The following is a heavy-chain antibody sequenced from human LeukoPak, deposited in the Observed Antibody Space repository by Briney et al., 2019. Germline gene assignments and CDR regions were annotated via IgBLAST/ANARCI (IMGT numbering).Heavy chain of an antibody. CDR3: ARPYYYYMDV. V-gene: IGHV4-39*07. CDR2: INHSGST. Sequence: SETLSLTCTVSGGSISSSSYYWGWIRQPPGKGLEWIGEINHSGSTNYNPSLKSQVTISVDKSKNQFSLKLSSVTAADTAVYYCARPYYYYMDVWGKGTTVTVSS. CDR1: GGSISSSSYY. J-gene: IGHJ6*03.